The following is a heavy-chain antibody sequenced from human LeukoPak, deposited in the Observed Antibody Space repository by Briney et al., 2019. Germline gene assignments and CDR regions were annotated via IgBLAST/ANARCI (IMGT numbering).Heavy chain of an antibody. CDR1: GFTFSRHG. V-gene: IGHV3-30*18. Sequence: PGRSLRLSCAASGFTFSRHGMHWVRQAPGKGLEWVAVISYDGSNKYYADSVKGRFTISRDNSENTLYLQMSSLRAEDTAVYYCAKDPRGTLSGYFDYWGQGTLVTVSS. D-gene: IGHD3-9*01. J-gene: IGHJ4*02. CDR3: AKDPRGTLSGYFDY. CDR2: ISYDGSNK.